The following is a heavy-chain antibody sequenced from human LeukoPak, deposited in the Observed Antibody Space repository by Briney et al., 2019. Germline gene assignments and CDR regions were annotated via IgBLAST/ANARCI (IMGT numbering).Heavy chain of an antibody. CDR1: GFTFSSYA. J-gene: IGHJ4*02. D-gene: IGHD2-15*01. Sequence: GGSLRLSCAASGFTFSSYAMSWVRQAPGKGLEWVSAISGSGGSTYYADSVKGRFTISRDNSKNTLYLQMNSLGAEDTAVYYCAKDDWWMGYCSGGSCYPLGYWGQGTLVTVSS. V-gene: IGHV3-23*01. CDR2: ISGSGGST. CDR3: AKDDWWMGYCSGGSCYPLGY.